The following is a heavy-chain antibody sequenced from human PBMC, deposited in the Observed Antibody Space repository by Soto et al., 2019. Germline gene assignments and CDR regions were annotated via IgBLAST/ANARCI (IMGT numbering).Heavy chain of an antibody. CDR2: MNPNSGNT. CDR1: GYTFTSYD. Sequence: ASVKVSCKASGYTFTSYDINWVRQATGQGLEWMGWMNPNSGNTGYAQKFQGRVTMTRNTSISTAYMELSSLRSEDTAVYYCARGLKDYDYVWGSYRCHNWFDPWGQGTLVTVSS. CDR3: ARGLKDYDYVWGSYRCHNWFDP. J-gene: IGHJ5*02. D-gene: IGHD3-16*02. V-gene: IGHV1-8*01.